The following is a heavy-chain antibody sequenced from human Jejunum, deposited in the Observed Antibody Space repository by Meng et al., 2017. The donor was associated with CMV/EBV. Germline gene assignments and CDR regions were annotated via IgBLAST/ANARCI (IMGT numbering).Heavy chain of an antibody. CDR3: TRSLMPGTPGYFDY. J-gene: IGHJ4*02. CDR2: INPNGGYP. D-gene: IGHD1-14*01. CDR1: GFSFTSYY. Sequence: SGFSFTSYYVHWVHQASGQELQWIGLINPNGGYPTYTQTFRGRFSMTSDMSTSTLYMELSSLRSEDTAMYYCTRSLMPGTPGYFDYWGQGTLVTVSS. V-gene: IGHV1-46*01.